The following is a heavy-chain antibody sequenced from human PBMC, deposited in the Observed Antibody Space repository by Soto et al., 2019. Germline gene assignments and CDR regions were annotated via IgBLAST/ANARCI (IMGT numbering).Heavy chain of an antibody. CDR2: ISAYNGNT. CDR3: ARDRYCSSTSCYSQTDWFDP. Sequence: QVQLVQSGPEVKKPGASVKVSCKASGYTFSIYGISWVRQAPGQGLEWMGWISAYNGNTNYAQNLQGRVTMTTDTSTSTGYLELRSLRSDDTAVYYCARDRYCSSTSCYSQTDWFDPWGQGTLVTVSS. D-gene: IGHD2-2*01. J-gene: IGHJ5*02. CDR1: GYTFSIYG. V-gene: IGHV1-18*01.